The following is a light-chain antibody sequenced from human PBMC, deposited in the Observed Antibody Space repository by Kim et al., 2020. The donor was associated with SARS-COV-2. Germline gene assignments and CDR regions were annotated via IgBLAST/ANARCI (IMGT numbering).Light chain of an antibody. Sequence: ASVGDRVTLTCRTSQGIRNYLAWYQQKPRKAPKLLIHAASTLQSGVPSRFSGSGSGTDFTLTISSLQPEDVATYCCQKYNSARFIFGPGTKVDIK. CDR3: QKYNSARFI. CDR2: AAS. CDR1: QGIRNY. J-gene: IGKJ3*01. V-gene: IGKV1-27*01.